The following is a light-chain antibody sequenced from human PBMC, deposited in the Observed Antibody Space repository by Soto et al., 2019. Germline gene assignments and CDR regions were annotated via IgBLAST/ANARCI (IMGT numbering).Light chain of an antibody. Sequence: QAVVTQPASVSGSPGQSITISCTGTSSDVGSYNLVSWYQQHPGNAPKLMIYEGSKRPSGVSDRFSGSKSGNTASLTISGLQAEDEADYYCCSYAGSSSVLFGGGTKLTVL. J-gene: IGLJ2*01. CDR1: SSDVGSYNL. V-gene: IGLV2-23*01. CDR2: EGS. CDR3: CSYAGSSSVL.